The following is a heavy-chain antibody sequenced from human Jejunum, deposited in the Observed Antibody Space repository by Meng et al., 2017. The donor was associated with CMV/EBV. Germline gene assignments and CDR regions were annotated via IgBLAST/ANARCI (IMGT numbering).Heavy chain of an antibody. CDR1: GYTFVSYT. CDR3: ARHPGLEDYFFDY. CDR2: INAGNGNR. Sequence: SGYTFVSYTLHWLRQAPGQTLEWMGSINAGNGNRQYSENFQGRVIIARDTSASATYMELSSLRSEDTAVYYCARHPGLEDYFFDYWGQGTLVTVSS. J-gene: IGHJ4*02. D-gene: IGHD1-14*01. V-gene: IGHV1-3*01.